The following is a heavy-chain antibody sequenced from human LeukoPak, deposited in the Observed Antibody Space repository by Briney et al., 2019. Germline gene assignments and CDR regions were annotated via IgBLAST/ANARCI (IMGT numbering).Heavy chain of an antibody. CDR1: GFTFSNAW. V-gene: IGHV3-15*01. CDR2: IKSKTDGGTT. D-gene: IGHD4-17*01. CDR3: TTDWAYGEPIDY. Sequence: GGSLRLSCAASGFTFSNAWMSWVRQAPGKGLEWVGRIKSKTDGGTTDYAAAVKGRFTSSRDDSKKKRYLQINSLKTEDTAVYYCTTDWAYGEPIDYWGQGTLVTVSS. J-gene: IGHJ4*02.